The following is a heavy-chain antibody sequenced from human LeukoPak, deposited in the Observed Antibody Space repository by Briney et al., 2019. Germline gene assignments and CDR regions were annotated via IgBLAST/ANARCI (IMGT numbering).Heavy chain of an antibody. CDR3: AKYGSGWTLYFYYYLDV. CDR2: LSGSGGST. D-gene: IGHD6-25*01. J-gene: IGHJ6*03. Sequence: GGSLRLPCAASGFNFNSFSMSWVRQAPGKGLEWVSGLSGSGGSTYYADSVKGRFTISRDNSKNMVYLQMNSLRVEDTAVYYCAKYGSGWTLYFYYYLDVWGKGTTVTVS. CDR1: GFNFNSFS. V-gene: IGHV3-23*01.